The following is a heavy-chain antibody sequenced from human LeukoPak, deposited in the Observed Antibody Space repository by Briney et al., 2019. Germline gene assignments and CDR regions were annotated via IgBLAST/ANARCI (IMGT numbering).Heavy chain of an antibody. D-gene: IGHD2-15*01. CDR2: IYYSGST. Sequence: SETLSLTCTVSGGSISSYYWSWIRQPRGKGLEWIGYIYYSGSTNYNPSLKSRVTISVDTSKNQFSLKLSSVTAADTAVYYCAREKVCSGGSCYSAESAFDIWGQGTMVTVSS. V-gene: IGHV4-59*01. CDR1: GGSISSYY. CDR3: AREKVCSGGSCYSAESAFDI. J-gene: IGHJ3*02.